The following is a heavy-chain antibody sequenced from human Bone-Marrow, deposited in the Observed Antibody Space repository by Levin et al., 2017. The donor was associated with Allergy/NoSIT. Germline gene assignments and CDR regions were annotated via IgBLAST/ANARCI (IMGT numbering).Heavy chain of an antibody. CDR2: ISSSSSTI. J-gene: IGHJ3*02. D-gene: IGHD2-2*01. V-gene: IGHV3-48*02. Sequence: PGGSLRLSCAASGFTFSSYSMNWVRQAPGKGLEWVSYISSSSSTIYYADSVKGRFTISRDNAKNSLYLQMNSLRDEDTAVYYCARDRSGCSSTSCYIPSFGAFDSWGQGTMVTVSS. CDR1: GFTFSSYS. CDR3: ARDRSGCSSTSCYIPSFGAFDS.